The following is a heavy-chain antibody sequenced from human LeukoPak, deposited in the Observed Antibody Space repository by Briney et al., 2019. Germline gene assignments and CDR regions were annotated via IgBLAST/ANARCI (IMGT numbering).Heavy chain of an antibody. Sequence: GGSLRLSCAGSGDGFTRHTMNWVRRAPGKGLEWISYIWSTGEYIYYADSVKGRFTISRDNPRTSVYLQMNSLRVEDTAIYYCAREYDSRARFDSWGQGTLVTVSS. CDR1: GDGFTRHT. CDR3: AREYDSRARFDS. J-gene: IGHJ4*02. CDR2: IWSTGEYI. V-gene: IGHV3-21*05. D-gene: IGHD6-13*01.